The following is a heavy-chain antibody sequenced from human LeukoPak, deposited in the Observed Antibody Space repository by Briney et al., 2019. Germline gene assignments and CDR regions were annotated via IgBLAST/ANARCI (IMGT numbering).Heavy chain of an antibody. Sequence: ASVKVSCKTSGYTFTSHYMHWFRQATGQALEWMGIMNPSSGTTSYAQNFQGRVTMTRDTSTTTVYMEVSSLRSEDTAVYYCARDSGDSTSSSEYVQHWGQGTLVTVSS. CDR1: GYTFTSHY. J-gene: IGHJ1*01. CDR3: ARDSGDSTSSSEYVQH. CDR2: MNPSSGTT. V-gene: IGHV1-46*01. D-gene: IGHD6-6*01.